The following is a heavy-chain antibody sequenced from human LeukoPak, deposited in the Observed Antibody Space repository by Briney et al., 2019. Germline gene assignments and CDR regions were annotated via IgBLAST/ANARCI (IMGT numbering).Heavy chain of an antibody. V-gene: IGHV5-51*01. J-gene: IGHJ5*02. Sequence: GESLKISCQSSGYNFTPYWIVWVRQMPGKGLEWMGITFAGYSYTIYSPSFQGQVTISADKSISTAYLQWSSLKASDTAMYYCARLQQPDATPSFDPWGQGTLVTVSS. D-gene: IGHD6-13*01. CDR2: TFAGYSYT. CDR3: ARLQQPDATPSFDP. CDR1: GYNFTPYW.